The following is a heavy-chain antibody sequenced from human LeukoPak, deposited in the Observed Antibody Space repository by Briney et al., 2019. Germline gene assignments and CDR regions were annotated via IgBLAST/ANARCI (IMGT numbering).Heavy chain of an antibody. CDR1: GFALSSHW. V-gene: IGHV3-7*03. J-gene: IGHJ6*02. CDR2: VNRDGSET. CDR3: ARNNGMDV. Sequence: HPGGSLRLSCAASGFALSSHWMTWVRQVPGRGPEWVANVNRDGSETYYLDSVKGRFTIFKDNAKNSLYLQMNSLRAEDTALYHCARNNGMDVWGQGTTVTVSS.